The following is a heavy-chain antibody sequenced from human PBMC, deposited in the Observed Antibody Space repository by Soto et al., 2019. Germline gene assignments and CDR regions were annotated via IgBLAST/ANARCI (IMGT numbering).Heavy chain of an antibody. D-gene: IGHD3-3*01. Sequence: SQTLSLTCAISGDSVSSNSAAWNWIRQSPSRGLEWLGRTYYRSKWYNDYAVSVKSRITINPDTSKNQFSLQLNSVTPEDTAVYYCGRDRGNFDFWSGSRYYGMDVWGQGTTVTVSS. CDR1: GDSVSSNSAA. J-gene: IGHJ6*02. CDR2: TYYRSKWYN. CDR3: GRDRGNFDFWSGSRYYGMDV. V-gene: IGHV6-1*01.